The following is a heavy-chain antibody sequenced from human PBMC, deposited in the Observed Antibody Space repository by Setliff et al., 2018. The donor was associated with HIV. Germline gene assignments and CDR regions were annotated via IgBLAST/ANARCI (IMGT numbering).Heavy chain of an antibody. CDR1: GGSISSYY. J-gene: IGHJ3*02. V-gene: IGHV4-4*07. Sequence: SETLSLTCTVSGGSISSYYWSWIRQPAGKGLEWIGRMYTSGVAKYNPSLESRVTMSVDTSKNQMSLELTSVTAADTAVYYCARDPKVEWDLLGAFDIWGQGTVVTVSS. D-gene: IGHD3-16*01. CDR2: MYTSGVA. CDR3: ARDPKVEWDLLGAFDI.